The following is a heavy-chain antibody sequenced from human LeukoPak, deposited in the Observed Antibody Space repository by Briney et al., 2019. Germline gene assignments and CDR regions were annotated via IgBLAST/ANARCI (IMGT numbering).Heavy chain of an antibody. CDR3: ARTFTPYYYDRSGYYAPDY. CDR2: SYYSASI. V-gene: IGHV4-39*02. D-gene: IGHD3-22*01. J-gene: IGHJ4*02. Sequence: SETLSLTCTVSGGSISSSSYYWGWIRQPPGKGLEWIGSSYYSASIYYNPSIKSRVTISVDTSKNPFSLKLSSVTAADTAVYSCARTFTPYYYDRSGYYAPDYWGQGTLVTVSS. CDR1: GGSISSSSYY.